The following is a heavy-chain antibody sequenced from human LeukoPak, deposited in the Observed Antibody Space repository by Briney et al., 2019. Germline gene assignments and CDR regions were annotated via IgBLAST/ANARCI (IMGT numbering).Heavy chain of an antibody. CDR1: GGSISSNY. J-gene: IGHJ2*01. V-gene: IGHV4-4*07. CDR3: ARDPSGWFFDL. CDR2: IYTGGNT. Sequence: SETLSLTCTVSGGSISSNYWSWIRQPAGKGLEWIGRIYTGGNTNYNPSLKSRVTISMDTSKNQLSLRLTSATAADTALYYCARDPSGWFFDLWGRGTLVTVSS.